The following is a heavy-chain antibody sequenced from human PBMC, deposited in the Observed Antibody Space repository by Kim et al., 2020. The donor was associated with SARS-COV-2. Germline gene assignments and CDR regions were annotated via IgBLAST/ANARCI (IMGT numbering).Heavy chain of an antibody. CDR2: IYSGGDT. CDR3: AREFGYSFYFDH. D-gene: IGHD5-18*01. V-gene: IGHV1-46*01. Sequence: ASVKVSCKASGYSITSYNMHWVRQAPGQGPGWMGIIYSGGDTGYAQRFKGRVTVTRDTSTSTVYMELSNLRSDDTAFYYCAREFGYSFYFDHWAQGTVVAVSS. CDR1: GYSITSYN. J-gene: IGHJ4*02.